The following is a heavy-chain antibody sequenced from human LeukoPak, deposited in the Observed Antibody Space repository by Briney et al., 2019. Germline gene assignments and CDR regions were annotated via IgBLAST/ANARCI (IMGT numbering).Heavy chain of an antibody. Sequence: PGGSLRLSCAASRFTFSDYYMSWIRQAPGKGLEWVSYISSSGTTIYYADSVKGRFTISRDNAKNSLYLQMNSLRAEGTAVYYCARDGSYWDFDYWGQGTLVTVSS. V-gene: IGHV3-11*01. CDR3: ARDGSYWDFDY. D-gene: IGHD1-26*01. CDR2: ISSSGTTI. CDR1: RFTFSDYY. J-gene: IGHJ4*02.